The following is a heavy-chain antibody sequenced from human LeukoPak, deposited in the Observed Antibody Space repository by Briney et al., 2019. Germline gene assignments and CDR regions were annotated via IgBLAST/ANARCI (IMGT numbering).Heavy chain of an antibody. V-gene: IGHV4-39*01. J-gene: IGHJ5*02. D-gene: IGHD3-10*01. CDR3: ASHGSGSPWNWFDP. Sequence: PSETLSLTCTVSGGSISSSSYYWGWIRQPPGKGLVWIGSIYYSGSTYYNPSLKSRVTISVDTSKKKFSLKLSSVTAADTAVYYCASHGSGSPWNWFDPWGQGTLVTVSS. CDR2: IYYSGST. CDR1: GGSISSSSYY.